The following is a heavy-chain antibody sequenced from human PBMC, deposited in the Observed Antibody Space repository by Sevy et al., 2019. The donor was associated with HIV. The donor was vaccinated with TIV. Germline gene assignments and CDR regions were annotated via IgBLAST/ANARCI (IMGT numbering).Heavy chain of an antibody. CDR2: ITSSSGTI. CDR3: VRDGQVTGDRGFDC. V-gene: IGHV3-48*01. D-gene: IGHD7-27*01. Sequence: GGSLRLSCAASGFTFSTYSLNWVRQAPGKGLEWVSYITSSSGTIYYADSVKGRFTISRDNAKNSLYLQMSNLRAEDTAVYYCVRDGQVTGDRGFDCWGQGTLVTVSS. CDR1: GFTFSTYS. J-gene: IGHJ4*02.